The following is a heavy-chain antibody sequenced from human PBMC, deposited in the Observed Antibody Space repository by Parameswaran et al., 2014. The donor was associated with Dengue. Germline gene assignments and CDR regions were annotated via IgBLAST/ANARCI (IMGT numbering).Heavy chain of an antibody. J-gene: IGHJ5*02. Sequence: VRQAPGKGLEWVSYISSSSSTIYYADSVKGRFTISRDNAKNSLYLQMNSLRAEDTAVYYCARGVSGWLYNWFDPWGQGTLVTVSS. V-gene: IGHV3-48*04. D-gene: IGHD6-19*01. CDR3: ARGVSGWLYNWFDP. CDR2: ISSSSSTI.